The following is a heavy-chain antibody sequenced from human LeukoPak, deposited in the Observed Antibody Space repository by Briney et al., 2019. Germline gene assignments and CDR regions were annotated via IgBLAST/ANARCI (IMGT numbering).Heavy chain of an antibody. D-gene: IGHD3-22*01. J-gene: IGHJ4*02. CDR2: IRGSGGGT. Sequence: GGSLRLSCAASGFTFNRYAMYAMNWVRQAPGRGLEWVSSIRGSGGGTYYSDSVKGRFTISRDNSKNTLYLQMNSLRAEDTAVYYCAKDYYDSSGYYLDYWGQGTLVTVSS. V-gene: IGHV3-23*01. CDR1: GFTFNRYA. CDR3: AKDYYDSSGYYLDY.